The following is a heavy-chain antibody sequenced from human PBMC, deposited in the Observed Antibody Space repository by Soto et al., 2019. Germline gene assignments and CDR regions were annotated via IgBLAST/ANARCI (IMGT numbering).Heavy chain of an antibody. CDR3: ARGGSQQWLVPIHFDY. J-gene: IGHJ4*02. V-gene: IGHV4-59*01. CDR2: IYYSGST. D-gene: IGHD6-19*01. CDR1: GCTISSYY. Sequence: SETLSLTCTVSGCTISSYYWSWIRQHPGKGLEWIGYIYYSGSTNYNPSLKSRVTISVDTSKNQFSLKLSSVTAADTAVYYCARGGSQQWLVPIHFDYWGQGTLVTVSS.